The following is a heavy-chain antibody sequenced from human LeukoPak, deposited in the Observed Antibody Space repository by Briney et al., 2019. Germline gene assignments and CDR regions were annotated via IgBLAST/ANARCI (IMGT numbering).Heavy chain of an antibody. V-gene: IGHV3-23*01. D-gene: IGHD3-22*01. Sequence: PGGSLRLSCAASGFTFSSYAMSWVRQAPGKGLEWVSAISGSGGSTYYADSVKGRFTISRDNAKNSLYLQMNSLRAEDTAVYYCARDRWYDSSGYYYGPPIDAFDIWGQGTMVTVSS. CDR3: ARDRWYDSSGYYYGPPIDAFDI. J-gene: IGHJ3*02. CDR2: ISGSGGST. CDR1: GFTFSSYA.